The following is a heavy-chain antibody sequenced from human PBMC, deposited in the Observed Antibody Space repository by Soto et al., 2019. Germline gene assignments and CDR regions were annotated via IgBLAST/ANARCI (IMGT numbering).Heavy chain of an antibody. V-gene: IGHV4-34*01. J-gene: IGHJ4*02. CDR3: ARFFRGSSWDRSYYFDY. CDR2: INHSGST. Sequence: SETLSLTCAVYGGSFSGYYWSWIRQPPGKGLEWIGEINHSGSTNYNPSLKSRVTISVDTSKNQFSLKLSSVTAADTAVYYCARFFRGSSWDRSYYFDYWGQGTLVTVSS. D-gene: IGHD6-13*01. CDR1: GGSFSGYY.